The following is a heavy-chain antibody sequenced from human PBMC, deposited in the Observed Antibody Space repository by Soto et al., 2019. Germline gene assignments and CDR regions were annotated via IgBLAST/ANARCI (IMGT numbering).Heavy chain of an antibody. D-gene: IGHD5-12*01. J-gene: IGHJ3*01. V-gene: IGHV3-66*01. CDR2: IYSGGST. CDR1: GFSVSNNY. CDR3: ARDRGYR. Sequence: QLVESGGGLVQPGGSLRLSCAASGFSVSNNYMKWVRQAPGKGLEWVSLIYSGGSTYYADSVKGRFTISRDNSKNTLFLQMNSLRVEDTAVYYCARDRGYRWGQGTMGTVAS.